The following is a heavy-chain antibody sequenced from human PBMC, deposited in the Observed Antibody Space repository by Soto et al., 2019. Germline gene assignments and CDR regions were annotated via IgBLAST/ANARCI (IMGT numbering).Heavy chain of an antibody. CDR1: GGSLSGYN. Sequence: SETLSLTCGVYGGSLSGYNWAWIRQSPGKGLEWIGEINHSGSTDYDPSLKSRVTISVDTSKNHFSLKLISVTAADTAVYYCARGNPFWSGYPFDYWGQGTLVTVSS. J-gene: IGHJ4*02. D-gene: IGHD3-3*01. CDR2: INHSGST. CDR3: ARGNPFWSGYPFDY. V-gene: IGHV4-34*01.